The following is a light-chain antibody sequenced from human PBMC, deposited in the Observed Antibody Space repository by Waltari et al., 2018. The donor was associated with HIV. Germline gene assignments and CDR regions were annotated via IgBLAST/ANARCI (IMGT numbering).Light chain of an antibody. J-gene: IGLJ2*01. CDR1: STDVGLYDS. V-gene: IGLV2-8*01. CDR2: EVT. Sequence: QSALTQPPSASGSPGQSVTISCTGTSTDVGLYDSVSWYQQHPGRAPKLLSYEVTKRPSGFPDRFSGSKSGNTASLTVSGLQAEDDGHYYCTSYVDNYVVFFGGGTKLTVL. CDR3: TSYVDNYVVF.